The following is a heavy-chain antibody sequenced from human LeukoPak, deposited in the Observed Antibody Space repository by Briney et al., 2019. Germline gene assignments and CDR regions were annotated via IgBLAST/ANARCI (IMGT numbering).Heavy chain of an antibody. CDR1: GYTFTGYY. CDR2: IDPNSGGT. J-gene: IGHJ4*02. CDR3: ARDGVFGTDTLPFDY. D-gene: IGHD3-3*01. V-gene: IGHV1-2*02. Sequence: ASVKVSCKASGYTFTGYYMHWVRQAPGQGLEWTGWIDPNSGGTNYAQKFQGRVTMTRDTSISTAYMELSRLRSDDTAVYYCARDGVFGTDTLPFDYWGQGTLVTVSS.